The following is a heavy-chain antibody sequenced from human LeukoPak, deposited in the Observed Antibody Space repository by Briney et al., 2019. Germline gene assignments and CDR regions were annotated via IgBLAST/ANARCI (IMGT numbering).Heavy chain of an antibody. CDR1: GFTFSSYG. CDR3: ARGIDYYGSGSYPLHFQH. Sequence: GGSLRLSCAASGFTFSSYGMHWVRQAPGKGLEWVAVIWYDGSNKYYADSVKGRFTNSRDNSKNTLYLQMNSLRAEDTAVYYCARGIDYYGSGSYPLHFQHWGQGALVTVSS. V-gene: IGHV3-33*01. D-gene: IGHD3-10*01. CDR2: IWYDGSNK. J-gene: IGHJ1*01.